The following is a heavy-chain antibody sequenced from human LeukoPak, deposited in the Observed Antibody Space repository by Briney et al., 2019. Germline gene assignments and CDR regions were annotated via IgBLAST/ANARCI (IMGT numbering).Heavy chain of an antibody. J-gene: IGHJ5*02. CDR1: GYSISSSNQ. CDR3: ARKLDGHNWFDP. V-gene: IGHV4-28*01. D-gene: IGHD3-9*01. CDR2: IYYSGST. Sequence: SDTLSLTCAVSGYSISSSNQWGWIRQSPGKGLEWIGYIYYSGSTYYNPSLKSRVTMSVDTSKNQFSLNLNSVTAVDTAVYYYARKLDGHNWFDPWGQGTLVTVSS.